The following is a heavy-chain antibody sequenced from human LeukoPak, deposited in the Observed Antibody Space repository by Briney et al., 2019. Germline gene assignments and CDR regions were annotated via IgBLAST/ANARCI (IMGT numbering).Heavy chain of an antibody. CDR1: GFTFGNYW. J-gene: IGHJ5*02. Sequence: GGSLRLSCAASGFTFGNYWMSWVRQAPGKGLEWVANIKQDGSETYYVDSVRGRFTISRDNAQNSLYLQMNSLRSEDTAVYYCARGRFLEWEYRELNWFDPWGQGTLVTVSS. CDR3: ARGRFLEWEYRELNWFDP. V-gene: IGHV3-7*03. CDR2: IKQDGSET. D-gene: IGHD3-3*01.